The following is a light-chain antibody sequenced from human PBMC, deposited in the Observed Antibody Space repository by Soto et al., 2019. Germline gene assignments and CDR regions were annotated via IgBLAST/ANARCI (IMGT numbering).Light chain of an antibody. CDR1: SGHSSYA. CDR2: LNSDGSH. V-gene: IGLV4-69*01. J-gene: IGLJ1*01. Sequence: QLVLTQSPSASASLGASVKLTCTLSSGHSSYAIAWHQQQPEKGPRYLMKLNSDGSHSKGDGIPDRFSGSSSGAERYLTISSLQSEDEADYYCQTGGTGIQVFGTGTKVTVL. CDR3: QTGGTGIQV.